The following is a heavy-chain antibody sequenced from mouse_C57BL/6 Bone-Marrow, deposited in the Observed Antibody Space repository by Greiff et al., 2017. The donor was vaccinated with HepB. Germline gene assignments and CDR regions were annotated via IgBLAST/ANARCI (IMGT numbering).Heavy chain of an antibody. CDR3: TRAKFNWSWFAY. CDR1: GYTFTSYW. J-gene: IGHJ3*01. CDR2: IYPGNSDT. V-gene: IGHV1-5*01. D-gene: IGHD4-1*01. Sequence: VQLQQPGAELVKPGASVKLSCKTSGYTFTSYWMHWVNQRPGQGLEWIGAIYPGNSDTSYNQKFKGKAKLTAVTSASTAYMELSSLTNEDSAVYYCTRAKFNWSWFAYWGQGTRVTVSA.